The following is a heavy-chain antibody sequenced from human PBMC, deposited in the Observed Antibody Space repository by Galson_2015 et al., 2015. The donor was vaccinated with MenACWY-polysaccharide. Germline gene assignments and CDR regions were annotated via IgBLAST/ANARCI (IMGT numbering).Heavy chain of an antibody. J-gene: IGHJ4*02. D-gene: IGHD2-2*01. CDR1: GFTFSDHY. V-gene: IGHV3-72*01. CDR2: VRNKANSHTT. Sequence: SLRLSCAASGFTFSDHYMDWVRQAPGKGLEWVARVRNKANSHTTEYAASVKGRFTISRDDSKNSLYLQMNSLKTEDTAVYYCARTGYCSIGTCCSDYSDYWGQGTLVRVSS. CDR3: ARTGYCSIGTCCSDYSDY.